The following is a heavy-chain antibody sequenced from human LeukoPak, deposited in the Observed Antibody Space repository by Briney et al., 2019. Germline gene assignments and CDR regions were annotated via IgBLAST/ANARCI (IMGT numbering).Heavy chain of an antibody. V-gene: IGHV1-2*02. J-gene: IGHJ4*02. CDR1: GYTFTYYY. CDR3: ARDDALVATGSFDY. Sequence: ASVKVSRKASGYTFTYYYMHWVRQAPGQGLEWMGWINPNSGGTNYAQKFQGRVTMTRDASISTAYMELSRLRSDDTAVYYCARDDALVATGSFDYWGQGTLVTVSS. D-gene: IGHD5-12*01. CDR2: INPNSGGT.